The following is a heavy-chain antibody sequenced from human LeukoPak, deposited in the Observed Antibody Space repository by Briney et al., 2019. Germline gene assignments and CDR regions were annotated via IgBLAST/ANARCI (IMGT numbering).Heavy chain of an antibody. CDR1: LDTSTGYK. J-gene: IGHJ6*02. D-gene: IGHD4-11*01. Sequence: ASVRDSPVESLDTSTGYKTCSGRGAPGQGLEWMGWINPNSGGTNYAQKFQGRVTMTRDTSISTAYMELSRLRSDDTAVYYCARSLQYNIDGDVVWCRGTTVTVSS. V-gene: IGHV1-2*02. CDR3: ARSLQYNIDGDVV. CDR2: INPNSGGT.